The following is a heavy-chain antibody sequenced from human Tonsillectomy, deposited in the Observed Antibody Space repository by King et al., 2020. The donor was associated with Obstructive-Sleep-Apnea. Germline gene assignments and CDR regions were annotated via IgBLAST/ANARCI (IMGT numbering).Heavy chain of an antibody. J-gene: IGHJ4*02. D-gene: IGHD3-22*01. CDR3: ARVEDSSGFYYFDY. CDR1: GGSISGYY. V-gene: IGHV4-59*01. CDR2: IYYSGST. Sequence: VPLQESGPGLVKPSETLSLTCTVSGGSISGYYWSWIRQPPGKGLEWIGYIYYSGSTISNPSLKSRVTMSVDTSKNQFSLKLTSVTAADTAVYYCARVEDSSGFYYFDYWGQGTLVTVSS.